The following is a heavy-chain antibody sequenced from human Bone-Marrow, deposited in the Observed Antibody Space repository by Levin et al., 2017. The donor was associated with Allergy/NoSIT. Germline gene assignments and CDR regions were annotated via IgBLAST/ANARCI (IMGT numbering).Heavy chain of an antibody. CDR1: GFTFSSYA. CDR2: ISGSGGST. Sequence: GGSLRLSCSASGFTFSSYAMSWVRQAPGKGLEWVSAISGSGGSTYYPDSVKGRFTISRNNSKNTLDLQMNSLRAEDTAVYYCAKDGMKQWLAFDVWGQGTLVTVSS. V-gene: IGHV3-23*01. CDR3: AKDGMKQWLAFDV. D-gene: IGHD6-19*01. J-gene: IGHJ4*02.